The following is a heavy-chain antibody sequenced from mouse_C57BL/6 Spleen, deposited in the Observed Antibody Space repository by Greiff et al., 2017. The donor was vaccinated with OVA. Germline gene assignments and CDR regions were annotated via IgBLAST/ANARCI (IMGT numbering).Heavy chain of an antibody. D-gene: IGHD1-1*01. V-gene: IGHV1-19*01. J-gene: IGHJ2*01. Sequence: VQLQQSGPVLVKPGASVKMSCKASGYTFTDYYMNWVKQSHGKSLEWIGVINPYNGGTSYNQKFKGKATLTVDKSSSTAYMELNSLPSEDSAVYYCARFRPITAVVATPFDYWGQGTTLTVSS. CDR2: INPYNGGT. CDR1: GYTFTDYY. CDR3: ARFRPITAVVATPFDY.